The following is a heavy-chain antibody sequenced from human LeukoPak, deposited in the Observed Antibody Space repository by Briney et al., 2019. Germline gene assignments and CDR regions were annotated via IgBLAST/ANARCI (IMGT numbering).Heavy chain of an antibody. D-gene: IGHD3-16*02. CDR2: ISSSSSTI. CDR3: ARVAYDYVWGSYPRDI. Sequence: GGCLRLSCAASGFTFSSYSMNWVRQAPGKGLEWVSYISSSSSTIYYADSVKGRFTISRDNAKNSLYLQMNSLRAEDTAVYYCARVAYDYVWGSYPRDIWGQGTMVAVSS. CDR1: GFTFSSYS. J-gene: IGHJ3*02. V-gene: IGHV3-48*01.